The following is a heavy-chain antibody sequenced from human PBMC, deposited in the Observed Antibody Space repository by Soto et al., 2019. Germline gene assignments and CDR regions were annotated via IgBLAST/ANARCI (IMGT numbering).Heavy chain of an antibody. CDR2: ILNSGST. V-gene: IGHV4-31*03. CDR1: GGSISSDRYF. Sequence: QVQLQESGPGLVKPSQTLSLTCTVSGGSISSDRYFCSWVRQHPGKGLVWIAYILNSGSTYFNPSLKSRVSFSVDTSKCHFSLNLTSVTAADTAVYYCARGHTTFGFYYYGLDVWGQGTTVIVSS. J-gene: IGHJ6*02. CDR3: ARGHTTFGFYYYGLDV. D-gene: IGHD3-10*01.